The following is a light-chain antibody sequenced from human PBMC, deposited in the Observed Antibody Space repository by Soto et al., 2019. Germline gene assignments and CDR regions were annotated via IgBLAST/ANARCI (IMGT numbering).Light chain of an antibody. Sequence: DIQLTQSPSFLSASVGDRVTITCRASLGIRDYLNWYQQKPGKAPKLLIYDASNLETGVPSRFSGSGSGTEFTLTISSLQSEDFAVYYCQQYNNWPLTFGGGTKVDIK. J-gene: IGKJ4*01. V-gene: IGKV1-33*01. CDR2: DAS. CDR3: QQYNNWPLT. CDR1: LGIRDY.